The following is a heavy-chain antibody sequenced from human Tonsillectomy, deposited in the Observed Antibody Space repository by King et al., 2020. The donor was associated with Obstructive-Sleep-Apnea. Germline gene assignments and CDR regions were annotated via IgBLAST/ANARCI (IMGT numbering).Heavy chain of an antibody. CDR3: ARVLPHSNENIYVAFDI. J-gene: IGHJ3*02. CDR1: GFSFNKYT. Sequence: VQLVESGGGVVQPGRSLRLSCAASGFSFNKYTMYWVRQAPGKGLEWVAIISYDASHKYYTDSLKGRFTISRDNSNNTLYLQMNGLRTEDTAVYYCARVLPHSNENIYVAFDIWGKGTMVTVSS. D-gene: IGHD4-11*01. V-gene: IGHV3-30*04. CDR2: ISYDASHK.